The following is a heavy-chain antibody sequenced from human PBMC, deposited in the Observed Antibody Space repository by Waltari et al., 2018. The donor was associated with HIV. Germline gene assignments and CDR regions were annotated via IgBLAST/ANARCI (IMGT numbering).Heavy chain of an antibody. V-gene: IGHV3-66*02. J-gene: IGHJ1*01. Sequence: EVQLVESGGGLVQPGGSLRLSCAASGFTDSSNYMSWVRQAPGKGLEWVSVIYSGGSTYYADSVKGRFTISRDNSKNTLYLQMNSLRAEDTAVYYCARDRGGSSFQHWGQGTLVTVSS. CDR1: GFTDSSNY. CDR2: IYSGGST. D-gene: IGHD1-26*01. CDR3: ARDRGGSSFQH.